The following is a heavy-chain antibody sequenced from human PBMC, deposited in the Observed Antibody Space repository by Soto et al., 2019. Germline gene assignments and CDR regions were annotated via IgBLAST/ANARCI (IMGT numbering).Heavy chain of an antibody. J-gene: IGHJ6*02. CDR3: ARDTAPSDV. CDR2: INAGNGNT. V-gene: IGHV1-3*01. D-gene: IGHD4-17*01. CDR1: GYTFTSYA. Sequence: QVQLVQSGAEVKKPGASVKVSCKASGYTFTSYAMHWVRQAPGQGLEWMGWINAGNGNTKYSQKFQGRVTITRDTSASTAHMELSSLRSEDTAVYYCARDTAPSDVWGQGTTVTVSS.